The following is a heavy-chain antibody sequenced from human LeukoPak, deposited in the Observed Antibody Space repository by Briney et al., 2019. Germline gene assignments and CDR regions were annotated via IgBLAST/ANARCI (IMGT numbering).Heavy chain of an antibody. CDR3: ARGRQHPNPRYYYYYGMDV. CDR2: INPNSGGT. V-gene: IGHV1-2*04. CDR1: GYTFTGYY. Sequence: ASVKVSCKASGYTFTGYYMHWVRQAPGQGLEWMGWINPNSGGTNYAQKFQGWVTMTRDTSISTAYMELSRLRSDDSAVYYCARGRQHPNPRYYYYYGMDVWGPGTTVTVSS. D-gene: IGHD3-16*01. J-gene: IGHJ6*02.